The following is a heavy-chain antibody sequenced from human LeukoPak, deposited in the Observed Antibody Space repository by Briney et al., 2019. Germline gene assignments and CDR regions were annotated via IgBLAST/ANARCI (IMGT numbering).Heavy chain of an antibody. V-gene: IGHV1-69*13. CDR2: IIPIFGTA. J-gene: IGHJ4*02. CDR1: GGTFSSYA. D-gene: IGHD3-10*01. CDR3: ARTYYYGSGRYFDY. Sequence: SVKVSCKASGGTFSSYAISWVRQAPGQGLEWMGGIIPIFGTANYAQKFQGRVTITADESTSTAYMGLSSLRSEDTAVYYCARTYYYGSGRYFDYWGQGTLVTVSS.